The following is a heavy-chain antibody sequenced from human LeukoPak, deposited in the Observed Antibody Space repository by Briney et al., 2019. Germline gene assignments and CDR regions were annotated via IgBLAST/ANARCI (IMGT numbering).Heavy chain of an antibody. Sequence: SETLSLTCNVSGYSIGNGYHWAWIRQPPGKGLEWIGSSYPSGDTYYKPSLQSRVPLSVDLSKNQFSLRLTSVTAEDPGVYYCAREPSLIAAAGSLGAFDIWGQGTMVTVSS. CDR1: GYSIGNGYH. CDR3: AREPSLIAAAGSLGAFDI. J-gene: IGHJ3*02. D-gene: IGHD6-13*01. V-gene: IGHV4-38-2*02. CDR2: SYPSGDT.